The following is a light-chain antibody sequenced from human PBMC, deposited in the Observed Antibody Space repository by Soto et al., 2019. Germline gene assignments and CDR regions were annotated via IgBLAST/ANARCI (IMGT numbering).Light chain of an antibody. V-gene: IGKV3-20*01. J-gene: IGKJ4*01. CDR3: QQYGSSPRT. Sequence: EIVLTQSPGTLSLSPGERATLSCRASQSVSRTYLAWYQQKPGQAPRLLIYDASSRATGIPDRFSGSGSGTDFTLTISRLEPEDFAVYYCQQYGSSPRTFGGGTKV. CDR2: DAS. CDR1: QSVSRTY.